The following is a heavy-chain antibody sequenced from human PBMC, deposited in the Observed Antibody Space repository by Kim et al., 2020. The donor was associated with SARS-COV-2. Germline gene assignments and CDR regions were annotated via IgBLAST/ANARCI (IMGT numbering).Heavy chain of an antibody. J-gene: IGHJ6*02. CDR3: ARTDGDYGDYYYGMDV. V-gene: IGHV1-69*02. D-gene: IGHD4-17*01. Sequence: KFQGRVTITADKSTSTAYMELSSLRSEDTAVYYCARTDGDYGDYYYGMDVWGQGTTVTVSS.